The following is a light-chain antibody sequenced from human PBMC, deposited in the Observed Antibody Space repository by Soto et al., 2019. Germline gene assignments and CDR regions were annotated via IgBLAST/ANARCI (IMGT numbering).Light chain of an antibody. V-gene: IGKV1-5*01. CDR3: QQAYSFPIT. CDR2: DAS. Sequence: DIQMTQSPSTLSASVGDRVTITCRASQSISSWLAWYQQKPGKAPKLLIYDASSLESGVPSRFSGSGSGTDFTLTINSLQPEDFATYYCQQAYSFPITFGQGTLLEI. CDR1: QSISSW. J-gene: IGKJ5*01.